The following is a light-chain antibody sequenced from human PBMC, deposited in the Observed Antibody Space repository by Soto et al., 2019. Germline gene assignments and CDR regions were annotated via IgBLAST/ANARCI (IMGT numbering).Light chain of an antibody. Sequence: DIQMTQSPSSVSASVGDRVTITCRAGQGISSWLAWYQQKPGKAPKLLIYKASSLESGVPSRFSGSGSGTEFTLTISSLQPDDFATYYCQQYNSYSRTFGQGTKVDIK. CDR3: QQYNSYSRT. CDR2: KAS. J-gene: IGKJ1*01. V-gene: IGKV1-5*03. CDR1: QGISSW.